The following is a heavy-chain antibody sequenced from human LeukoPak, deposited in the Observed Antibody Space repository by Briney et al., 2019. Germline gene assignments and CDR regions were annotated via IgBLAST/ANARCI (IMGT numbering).Heavy chain of an antibody. V-gene: IGHV3-23*01. CDR1: GFTFSSYA. J-gene: IGHJ4*02. CDR2: ISGSGGST. Sequence: GGSLRLSCAASGFTFSSYAMSWVRQAPGKGLEWVSTISGSGGSTYYADSVKGRFTISRDNSKNTLYLQMNSLRAEDTALYYCAKDLADGDPYYFDYWGQGTLVTVSS. D-gene: IGHD4-17*01. CDR3: AKDLADGDPYYFDY.